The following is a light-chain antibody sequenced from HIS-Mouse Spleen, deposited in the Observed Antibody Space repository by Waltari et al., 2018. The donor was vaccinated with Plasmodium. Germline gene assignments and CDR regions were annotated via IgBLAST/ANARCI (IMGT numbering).Light chain of an antibody. CDR1: SSDVGVCNY. CDR3: SSYAGSNNLV. CDR2: EVS. Sequence: SALTQPPSTSGSPGPSVTICCTRTSSDVGVCNYFSWYQQHPGKAPKLMIYEVSKRPSGVPDRFSGSKSGNTASLTVSGLQAEDEADYYCSSYAGSNNLVFGGGTKLTVL. J-gene: IGLJ2*01. V-gene: IGLV2-8*01.